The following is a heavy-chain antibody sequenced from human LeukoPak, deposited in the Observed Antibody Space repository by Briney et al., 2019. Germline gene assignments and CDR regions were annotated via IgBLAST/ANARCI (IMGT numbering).Heavy chain of an antibody. V-gene: IGHV4-34*01. Sequence: PSETLSLTCAVYGGSFSGYYWNWIRQPPGKGLEWIGEINQSGSTNYNPSLKSRVTISFDTSKDQFSLKLSSVTAADTAVYYCARDKSRTYGSADAFDIWGQGTMVTVSS. J-gene: IGHJ3*02. CDR3: ARDKSRTYGSADAFDI. CDR2: INQSGST. D-gene: IGHD3-10*01. CDR1: GGSFSGYY.